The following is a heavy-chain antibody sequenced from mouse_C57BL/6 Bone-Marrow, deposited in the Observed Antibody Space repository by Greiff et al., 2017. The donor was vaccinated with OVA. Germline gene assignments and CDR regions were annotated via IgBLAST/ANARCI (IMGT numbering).Heavy chain of an antibody. D-gene: IGHD4-1*01. Sequence: QVQLQQPGTELVKPGASVKLSCKASGYTFTSYWMHWVKQRPGQGLEWIGNINPSNGGTNSNEKCKSKATLTVDKSSSTAYMQLSSLTSEDSAVYYCARSPVWDYAMDYWGQGTSVTVSS. CDR1: GYTFTSYW. V-gene: IGHV1-53*01. J-gene: IGHJ4*01. CDR2: INPSNGGT. CDR3: ARSPVWDYAMDY.